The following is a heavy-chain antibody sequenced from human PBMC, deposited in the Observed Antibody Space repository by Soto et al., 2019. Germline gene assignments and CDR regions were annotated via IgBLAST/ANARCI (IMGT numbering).Heavy chain of an antibody. CDR2: ISCSGGST. V-gene: IGHV3-23*04. D-gene: IGHD3-10*01. J-gene: IGHJ4*02. CDR3: SAALSQDGSGSYFDY. Sequence: EVQLVESGGGLVQPGGSLRLSCAASGFTFSSYAMSWVRQAPGKGLEWVAAISCSGGSTYYADSVKGRFTISRDNSKNTLHHQMNSLIAEETAVYYCSAALSQDGSGSYFDYWGQGTLVTVSS. CDR1: GFTFSSYA.